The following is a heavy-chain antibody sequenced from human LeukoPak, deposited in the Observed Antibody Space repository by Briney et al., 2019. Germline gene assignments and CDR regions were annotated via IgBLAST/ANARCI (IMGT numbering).Heavy chain of an antibody. D-gene: IGHD4-11*01. CDR1: GGSIRNHF. Sequence: PSETLSLTCSVAGGSIRNHFWSWIRLSPGKGLEWIGNIYYTTNPNYNPSLASRVTISIDTSKDQLPLKLNSVTAADTAVYYCARDRNYFDAWGQGTRVTVSS. J-gene: IGHJ5*02. CDR3: ARDRNYFDA. CDR2: IYYTTNP. V-gene: IGHV4-59*11.